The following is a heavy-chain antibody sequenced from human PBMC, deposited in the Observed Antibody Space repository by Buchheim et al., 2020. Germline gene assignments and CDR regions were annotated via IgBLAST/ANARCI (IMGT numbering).Heavy chain of an antibody. CDR3: SRGRYSGYGKDYFDS. CDR2: IRSKTYGGAP. V-gene: IGHV3-49*05. Sequence: QVEESGGGLVKVGWSLRLSCTGSGFTFGDYLMSWFRQTPGKGLEWVGFIRSKTYGGAPDYAASVKGRFTISRDDSKSIAYLQMNSLKTEDTGMYYCSRGRYSGYGKDYFDSWGQGTL. CDR1: GFTFGDYL. D-gene: IGHD5-12*01. J-gene: IGHJ4*02.